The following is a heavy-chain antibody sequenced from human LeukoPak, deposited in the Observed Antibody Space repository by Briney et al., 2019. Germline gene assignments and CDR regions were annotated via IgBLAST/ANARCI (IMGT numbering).Heavy chain of an antibody. CDR3: ATTPPMDTGRAVGGAFDI. CDR2: FDPEDGET. Sequence: ASVKVSCKVSGYTLTELSMHWVRQAPGKGLEWMGGFDPEDGETIYAQKFQGRVTMTEDTSTDTAYMELSSLRSEDTAVYYCATTPPMDTGRAVGGAFDIWGQGTMVTVSS. V-gene: IGHV1-24*01. D-gene: IGHD5-18*01. J-gene: IGHJ3*02. CDR1: GYTLTELS.